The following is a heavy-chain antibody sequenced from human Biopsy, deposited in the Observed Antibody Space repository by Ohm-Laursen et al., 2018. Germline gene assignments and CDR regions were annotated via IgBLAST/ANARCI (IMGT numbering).Heavy chain of an antibody. CDR1: GYTFTGYH. J-gene: IGHJ5*02. D-gene: IGHD3-22*01. Sequence: APVKVSCKASGYTFTGYHVHWVRQAPGQGLERMGWINAKTGDTNYAQKFQGRVTMTRDTSISTAYVDLSSLRSDDTAVYYCTRGGYYYDSLAYYYWFDPWGQGTLVTVSS. CDR2: INAKTGDT. CDR3: TRGGYYYDSLAYYYWFDP. V-gene: IGHV1-2*02.